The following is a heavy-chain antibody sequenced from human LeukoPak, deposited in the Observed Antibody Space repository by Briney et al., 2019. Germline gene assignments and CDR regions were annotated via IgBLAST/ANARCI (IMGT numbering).Heavy chain of an antibody. CDR1: GLTFSSFW. D-gene: IGHD1-1*01. V-gene: IGHV3-7*04. CDR2: INYDESEI. CDR3: VRVTTKGYFDY. Sequence: GGSLRLACAASGLTFSSFWMGWVRQAPGKGLEWVASINYDESEIHYVDSVKGRFTISRDNAKNSLYLQMNRLRAEDTAVYFCVRVTTKGYFDYWGQGSLVTVSS. J-gene: IGHJ4*02.